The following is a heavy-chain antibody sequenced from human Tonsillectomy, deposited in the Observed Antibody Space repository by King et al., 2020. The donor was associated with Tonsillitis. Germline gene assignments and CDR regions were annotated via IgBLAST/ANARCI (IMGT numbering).Heavy chain of an antibody. CDR3: ARDAQQLVLTLFDY. J-gene: IGHJ4*02. Sequence: VQLVESGGGVVQPGRSLRLSCAASGFTFSSYAMHWVRQAPGKGLEWVAVISYDGSNKYYADSVKGRFTISRDNSKNTLYLQKNSLRAEDTAVYYCARDAQQLVLTLFDYWGQGTLVTVSS. CDR2: ISYDGSNK. D-gene: IGHD6-13*01. CDR1: GFTFSSYA. V-gene: IGHV3-30*04.